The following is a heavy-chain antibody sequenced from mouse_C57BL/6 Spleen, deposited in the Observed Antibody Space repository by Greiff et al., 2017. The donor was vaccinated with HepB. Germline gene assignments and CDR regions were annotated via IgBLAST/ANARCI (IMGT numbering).Heavy chain of an antibody. J-gene: IGHJ2*01. CDR3: ARAGDYDGGDY. CDR1: GYSITSGYY. CDR2: ISYDGSN. Sequence: EVKLEESGPGLVKPSQSLSLTCSVTGYSITSGYYWNWIRQFPGNKLEWMGYISYDGSNNYNPSLKNRISITRDTSKNQFFLKLNSVTTEDTATYYCARAGDYDGGDYWGQGTTLTVSS. D-gene: IGHD2-4*01. V-gene: IGHV3-6*01.